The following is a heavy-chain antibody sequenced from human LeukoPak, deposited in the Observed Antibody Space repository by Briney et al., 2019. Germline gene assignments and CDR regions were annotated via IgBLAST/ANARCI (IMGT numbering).Heavy chain of an antibody. Sequence: GSLRLSCAASGFTFSSYGMHWVRQAPGKGLEWVAFIRYDGSNKYYADSVKGRFTISRDNSKKTLYLQMNSLRVEDTAVYYCAAGGGGTVTTNWFDPWGQGTLVTVSS. CDR2: IRYDGSNK. J-gene: IGHJ5*02. V-gene: IGHV3-30*02. CDR3: AAGGGGTVTTNWFDP. CDR1: GFTFSSYG. D-gene: IGHD4-17*01.